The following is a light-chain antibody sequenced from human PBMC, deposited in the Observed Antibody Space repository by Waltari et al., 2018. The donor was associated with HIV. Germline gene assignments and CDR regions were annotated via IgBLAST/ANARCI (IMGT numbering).Light chain of an antibody. CDR1: SSDFGGYHY. CDR2: EVT. CDR3: CSFTSTTFV. Sequence: QSALTQPASVSGSPGQSITISCTGTSSDFGGYHYVSWYQQHPGKAPKLMIYEVTYRPSGVSNRFSGSRSGNTASLTISGLQAEDEADYYCCSFTSTTFVFGTGTKVTVL. V-gene: IGLV2-14*01. J-gene: IGLJ1*01.